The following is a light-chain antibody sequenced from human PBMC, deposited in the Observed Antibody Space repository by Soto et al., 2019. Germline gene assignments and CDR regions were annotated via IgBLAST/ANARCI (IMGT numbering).Light chain of an antibody. J-gene: IGKJ1*01. Sequence: DIQMTQSPSSLSASVGDTVTITCRASQGISNYLAWYQQKPGQVPNLLIFAASTLQSGVPSRFSGSGSGTDFTLTISSLRPEDVATYYCQKYNNAPRTFGQGTKGEI. CDR2: AAS. V-gene: IGKV1-27*01. CDR1: QGISNY. CDR3: QKYNNAPRT.